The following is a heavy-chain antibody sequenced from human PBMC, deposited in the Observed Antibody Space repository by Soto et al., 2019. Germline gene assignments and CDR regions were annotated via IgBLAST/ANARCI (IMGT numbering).Heavy chain of an antibody. V-gene: IGHV3-21*01. CDR3: ARAIGTYYYGMDV. CDR1: GFTVSSYS. Sequence: GGSLRLSCAASGFTVSSYSMNWVRQAPGKGLEWVSSISRSSNNIYYADSVKGRFTISRDNAKNSLYLQMNSLRAEDTAVYYCARAIGTYYYGMDVWGQGTTVTVSS. CDR2: ISRSSNNI. J-gene: IGHJ6*02.